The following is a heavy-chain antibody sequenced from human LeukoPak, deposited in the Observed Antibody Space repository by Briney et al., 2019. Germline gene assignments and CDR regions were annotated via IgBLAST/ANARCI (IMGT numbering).Heavy chain of an antibody. CDR1: GGSISNLSYF. CDR3: ARYLVATISYFDY. Sequence: SETLSLTCTVSGGSISNLSYFWGWIRQPPGKGLEWIGNIYYSGSTYCNPSLKSRVTISVDTSKNQFSLKLTSVTAADTAVYYCARYLVATISYFDYWGRGTLVTVSS. V-gene: IGHV4-39*01. D-gene: IGHD5-12*01. J-gene: IGHJ4*02. CDR2: IYYSGST.